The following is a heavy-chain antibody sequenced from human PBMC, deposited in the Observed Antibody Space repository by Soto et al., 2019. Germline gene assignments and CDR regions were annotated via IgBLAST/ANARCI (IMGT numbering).Heavy chain of an antibody. V-gene: IGHV1-3*01. CDR1: GYRFTHYA. CDR2: IGAGDGKT. CDR3: VRDYASDSGVHLDF. Sequence: QVQLVQSGTEVKKPWASVKVSCKTSGYRFTHYAIHWVREAPGQRLEWMGWIGAGDGKTYYSQNFQGRVTITKDTSASTAYMELSSLISEDTAVYYCVRDYASDSGVHLDFWGQGTLVTVSS. J-gene: IGHJ4*02. D-gene: IGHD3-22*01.